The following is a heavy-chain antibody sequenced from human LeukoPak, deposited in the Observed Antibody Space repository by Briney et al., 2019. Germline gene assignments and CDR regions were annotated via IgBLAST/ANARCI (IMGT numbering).Heavy chain of an antibody. CDR3: AAGATTYYYDSSGH. CDR2: ISGSGGST. J-gene: IGHJ4*02. D-gene: IGHD3-22*01. CDR1: GFTFSSYA. Sequence: GGSLRRYGAASGFTFSSYAMSWVRQAPGKGLEWVSAISGSGGSTYYADSVKGRFTISRDNSKNTPYLQTNSLRAEDTAVYYCAAGATTYYYDSSGHWGQGTLSPSPQ. V-gene: IGHV3-23*01.